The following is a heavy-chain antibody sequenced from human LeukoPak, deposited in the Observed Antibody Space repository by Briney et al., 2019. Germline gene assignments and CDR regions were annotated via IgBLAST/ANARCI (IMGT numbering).Heavy chain of an antibody. CDR2: IKQDGSEK. V-gene: IGHV3-7*01. D-gene: IGHD3-22*01. Sequence: PGGSLRLSCAASGFTFSDYWMSWVRQAPGKGLEWVANIKQDGSEKHYVDSLRGRFTISRDNAKNSLYLRMNSLRAEDTAVYYCVRDNSRGQSLGVIYWGQGSLVTVSS. CDR1: GFTFSDYW. CDR3: VRDNSRGQSLGVIY. J-gene: IGHJ4*02.